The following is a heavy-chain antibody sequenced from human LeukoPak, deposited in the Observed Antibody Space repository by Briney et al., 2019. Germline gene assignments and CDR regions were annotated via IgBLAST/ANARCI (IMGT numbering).Heavy chain of an antibody. J-gene: IGHJ4*02. Sequence: GGSLRLSCAASGFTVSSNYMSWVRQAPGKGLEWVSIIYAGGSTYYADSVKGRFIVSRDNSKNTVYLQINSLRAEDTAVYYCARALAAASHSSFDYWGQGTLVTVTS. D-gene: IGHD6-13*01. CDR1: GFTVSSNY. V-gene: IGHV3-66*01. CDR2: IYAGGST. CDR3: ARALAAASHSSFDY.